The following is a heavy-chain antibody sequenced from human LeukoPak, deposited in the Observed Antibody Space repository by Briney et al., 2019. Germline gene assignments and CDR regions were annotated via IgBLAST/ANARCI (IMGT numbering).Heavy chain of an antibody. CDR3: ARAPDYSNYNWFDP. CDR2: IYYSGST. CDR1: GGSISSGDYY. Sequence: SETLSLTCTVSGGSISSGDYYWSWIRQPPGKGLEWIGYIYYSGSTYYNPSLKSRVTISVDTSKNQFSLKLSSVTAADTAVYYCARAPDYSNYNWFDPWGQGTLVTVSS. D-gene: IGHD4-11*01. J-gene: IGHJ5*02. V-gene: IGHV4-30-4*01.